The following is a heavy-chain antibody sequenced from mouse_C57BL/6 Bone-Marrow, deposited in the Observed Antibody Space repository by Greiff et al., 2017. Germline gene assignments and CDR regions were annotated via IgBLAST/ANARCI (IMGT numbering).Heavy chain of an antibody. Sequence: VQLQQSGAELARPGASVKLSCTASGYTFTSSGISWVKQRTGQGLEWIGEIYPRSGNTYYNEKFKGKATLTADKSSSTAYMELRSLTSEDSAVYFCARVNGSYWYFDVWGTGTTVTVSS. V-gene: IGHV1-81*01. J-gene: IGHJ1*03. CDR2: IYPRSGNT. CDR1: GYTFTSSG. CDR3: ARVNGSYWYFDV. D-gene: IGHD1-1*01.